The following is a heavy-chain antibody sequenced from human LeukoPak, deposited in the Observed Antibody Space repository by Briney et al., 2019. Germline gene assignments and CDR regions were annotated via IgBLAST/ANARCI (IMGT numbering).Heavy chain of an antibody. D-gene: IGHD7-27*01. CDR2: ISQDGSET. Sequence: TGGSLRLSCAASGFTFNSFFLNGVGWPQGGGLGWVACISQDGSETFYMDSVRGRFTISRDNTKNSLYLQMDSLRAEDTAVYFCVRDLGHSRHYFEYWGQGALVTVSS. CDR1: GFTFNSFF. CDR3: VRDLGHSRHYFEY. V-gene: IGHV3-7*01. J-gene: IGHJ4*02.